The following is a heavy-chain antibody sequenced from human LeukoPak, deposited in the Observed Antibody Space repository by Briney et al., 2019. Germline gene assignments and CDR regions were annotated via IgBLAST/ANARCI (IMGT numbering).Heavy chain of an antibody. D-gene: IGHD2-15*01. CDR1: GGTFSSYA. Sequence: SVKVSCKASGGTFSSYAISWVRQAPGQGLEWMGGIIPIFGTANYAQKFQGRVTITADESTSTAYMELSSLRSEDTAVYYCATGTKKYCSGGSCYYYYYYMDVWGKGTTVTISS. J-gene: IGHJ6*03. V-gene: IGHV1-69*01. CDR3: ATGTKKYCSGGSCYYYYYYMDV. CDR2: IIPIFGTA.